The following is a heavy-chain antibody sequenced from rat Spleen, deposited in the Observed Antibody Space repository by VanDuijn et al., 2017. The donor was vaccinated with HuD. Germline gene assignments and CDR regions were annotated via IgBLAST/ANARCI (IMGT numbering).Heavy chain of an antibody. CDR2: ISHDGSST. CDR1: GFTFSDNY. V-gene: IGHV5-29*01. D-gene: IGHD1-1*01. Sequence: EVQLVESDGGLVQPGRSLKLSCAVSGFTFSDNYMAWVRQAPTKGLEWVATISHDGSSTYYRDPEKGRFTISRDNAKSTLYLQMDSLRFEDTATYYCTRLYYSRLDYWGQGVMVTVSS. J-gene: IGHJ2*01. CDR3: TRLYYSRLDY.